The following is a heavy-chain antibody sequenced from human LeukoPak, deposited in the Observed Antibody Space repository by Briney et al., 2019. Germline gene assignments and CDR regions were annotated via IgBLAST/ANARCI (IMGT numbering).Heavy chain of an antibody. J-gene: IGHJ4*02. CDR1: GFTFSSYS. CDR2: IKEDGSQI. D-gene: IGHD6-19*01. CDR3: AGSSGWLFDY. V-gene: IGHV3-7*01. Sequence: GGSLRLSCAASGFTFSSYSMNWVRQAPGKGLEWVANIKEDGSQIYNVDSVKGRFTISRDNAKNSVYLQMNSLRAEDTAVYYCAGSSGWLFDYWGQGTLVAVSS.